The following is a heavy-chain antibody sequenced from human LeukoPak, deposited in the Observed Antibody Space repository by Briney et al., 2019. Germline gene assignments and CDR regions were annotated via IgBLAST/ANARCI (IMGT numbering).Heavy chain of an antibody. CDR2: IYPSGST. V-gene: IGHV4-4*07. J-gene: IGHJ4*02. CDR1: GGSISSYY. CDR3: ARDGRGYSSFDY. D-gene: IGHD3-22*01. Sequence: SETLSLTCTVSGGSISSYYWSWIRQPAGKGLEWIGRIYPSGSTNYNPSLKSRVTISVDTSKNQFSLKLSSVTAADTAVYYCARDGRGYSSFDYWGQGTLVTVSS.